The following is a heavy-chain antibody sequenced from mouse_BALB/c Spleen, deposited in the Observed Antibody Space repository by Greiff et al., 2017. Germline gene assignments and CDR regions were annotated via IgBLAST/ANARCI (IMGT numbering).Heavy chain of an antibody. CDR3: ARSALYYYGSSYFYYAIDY. CDR1: GFTFTDYY. J-gene: IGHJ4*01. D-gene: IGHD1-1*01. V-gene: IGHV7-3*02. Sequence: EVKLVESGGGLVQPGGSLRLSCATSGFTFTDYYMSWVRQPPGKALEWLGFIRNKANGYTTEYSASVKGRFTISRDNSQSILYLQMNTLRAEDSATYYCARSALYYYGSSYFYYAIDYWGQGTSVTVSS. CDR2: IRNKANGYTT.